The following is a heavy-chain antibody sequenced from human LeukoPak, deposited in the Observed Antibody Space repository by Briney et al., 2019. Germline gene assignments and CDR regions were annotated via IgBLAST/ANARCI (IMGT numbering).Heavy chain of an antibody. J-gene: IGHJ4*02. D-gene: IGHD3-22*01. V-gene: IGHV1-2*02. CDR1: GYTFTDYY. Sequence: GASVKVSCKASGYTFTDYYIHWVRQAPGQGLEWMGWINPNSGSTNYAQNLQDRVSITRDTSISTAHMELSRLRSDDTAVYYCARDYVDNFDSYGYIALDQWGQGTLVIVSS. CDR3: ARDYVDNFDSYGYIALDQ. CDR2: INPNSGST.